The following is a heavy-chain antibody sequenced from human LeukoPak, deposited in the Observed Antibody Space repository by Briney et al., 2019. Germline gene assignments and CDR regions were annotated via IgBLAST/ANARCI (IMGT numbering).Heavy chain of an antibody. V-gene: IGHV1-2*02. CDR2: INPNSGGT. Sequence: GASVKVSCKASGYTFTGYYMHWVRQAPGQGLEWMGWINPNSGGTNYAQKFQGRVTMTRDTSISTAYMELSRLRSDDTAVYYCAAGRNYYGSGSYAPDDAFDIWGQGTKVTVSS. J-gene: IGHJ3*02. CDR3: AAGRNYYGSGSYAPDDAFDI. CDR1: GYTFTGYY. D-gene: IGHD3-10*01.